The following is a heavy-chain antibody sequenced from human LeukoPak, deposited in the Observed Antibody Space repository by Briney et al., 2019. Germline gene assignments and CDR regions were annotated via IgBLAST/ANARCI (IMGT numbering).Heavy chain of an antibody. CDR2: INPNSGGT. Sequence: GASVKLSCKASGYTFTGYYMHWVRQAPGQGLEWMGRINPNSGGTNYAQKFQGRVNMTRDTSISTAYMEVSRLRSDDTAVYYCARDRKGITMVRGVIHNWFDPWGQGTLVTVSS. CDR3: ARDRKGITMVRGVIHNWFDP. D-gene: IGHD3-10*01. V-gene: IGHV1-2*06. J-gene: IGHJ5*02. CDR1: GYTFTGYY.